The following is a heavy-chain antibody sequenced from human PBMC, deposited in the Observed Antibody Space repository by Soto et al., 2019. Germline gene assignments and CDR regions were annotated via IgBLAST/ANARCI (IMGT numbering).Heavy chain of an antibody. V-gene: IGHV3-23*01. Sequence: EVQLLESGGGLVQPGGSLRLSCAASGFIFSAYAMSWVRQAPGKGLEWVSIISGSGGSTYYADSVKGRFTISRDNSKNTLYLQMHGLRGEDTAIYFCAKDRAVAPAAHPDWFDSWGQGTLVTVSS. D-gene: IGHD2-2*01. CDR3: AKDRAVAPAAHPDWFDS. CDR2: ISGSGGST. CDR1: GFIFSAYA. J-gene: IGHJ5*01.